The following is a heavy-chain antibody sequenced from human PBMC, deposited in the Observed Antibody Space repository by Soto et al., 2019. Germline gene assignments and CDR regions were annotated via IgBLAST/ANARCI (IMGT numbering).Heavy chain of an antibody. CDR1: CGSISNFY. V-gene: IGHV4-59*01. D-gene: IGHD2-8*01. CDR2: ISYSGNT. J-gene: IGHJ4*02. Sequence: SETLSLTCTVSCGSISNFYWSWIRQPPGKGLEWIGYISYSGNTNYNPSLKSRVSISVDTSKNQLSLNLTSVTAADTSVYYCARAPMVLSRSYFDSWGQGTPVTVSS. CDR3: ARAPMVLSRSYFDS.